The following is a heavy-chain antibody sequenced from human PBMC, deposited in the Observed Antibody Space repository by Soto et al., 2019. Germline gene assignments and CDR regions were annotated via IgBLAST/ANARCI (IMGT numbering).Heavy chain of an antibody. D-gene: IGHD2-15*01. CDR1: GGTFSSYT. J-gene: IGHJ5*02. CDR2: MNPNSGNT. V-gene: IGHV1-8*02. CDR3: ARVPGYCSGGSCSHPDNWFDP. Sequence: EASVKVSCKASGGTFSSYTISWVRQAPGQGLEWMGWMNPNSGNTGYAQKFQGRVTMTRNTSISTAYMELSSLRSEDTAVYYCARVPGYCSGGSCSHPDNWFDPWGQGTLVTVSS.